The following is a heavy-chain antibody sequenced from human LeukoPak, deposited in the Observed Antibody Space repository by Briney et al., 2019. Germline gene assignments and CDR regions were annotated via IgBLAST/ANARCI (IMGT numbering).Heavy chain of an antibody. Sequence: ASVKVSCKASGYTSTSYGVSWVRQAPGQGLEWMGWISAYNGNTNYAQNVQGRVTMTTDTSTSTAYMELRSLRSDDTAVYYCARRIAVASYEDYWGQGTLVTVSS. D-gene: IGHD6-19*01. V-gene: IGHV1-18*01. CDR1: GYTSTSYG. J-gene: IGHJ4*02. CDR2: ISAYNGNT. CDR3: ARRIAVASYEDY.